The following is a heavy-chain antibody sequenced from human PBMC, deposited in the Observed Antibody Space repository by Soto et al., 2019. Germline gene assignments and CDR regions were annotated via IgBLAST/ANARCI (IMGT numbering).Heavy chain of an antibody. V-gene: IGHV4-31*03. CDR1: GGSISSGGYY. CDR2: IYYIGRT. J-gene: IGHJ5*02. Sequence: QVQLQVSGPGLVKLSQTLSLTCSVSGGSISSGGYYGDWIRQHPGKFLEWIGYIYYIGRTYYNPSLKSRVTISIATSKNQFSLKLSSVTAADTAVYYCARSVFPWGQGTLVTVSS. CDR3: ARSVFP.